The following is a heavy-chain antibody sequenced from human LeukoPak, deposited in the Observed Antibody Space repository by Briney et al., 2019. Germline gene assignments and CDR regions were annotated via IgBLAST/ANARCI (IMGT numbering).Heavy chain of an antibody. J-gene: IGHJ4*02. D-gene: IGHD4-17*01. CDR1: GGSFSGYY. CDR3: ASSGDYGGDY. Sequence: PSETLSLISAVYGGSFSGYYWSWIRQPPGKGLEWIGEINHSGSTNYNPSLKSRVTISVDTSKNQFSLKLSSVTAADTAVYYCASSGDYGGDYWGQGTLVTVSS. V-gene: IGHV4-34*01. CDR2: INHSGST.